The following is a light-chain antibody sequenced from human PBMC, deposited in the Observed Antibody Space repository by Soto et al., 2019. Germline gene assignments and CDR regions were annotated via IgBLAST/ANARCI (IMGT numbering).Light chain of an antibody. V-gene: IGKV1-9*01. Sequence: IQLTQSPSSLSASVGDRVTITCRASEGISGRLAWYQRKPGKVPTLLISPASSFQSGVPSRFSGSASGTDFSLTITSRQPEDCATDYCLQLYRYPLTLGGGTTVDIK. CDR2: PAS. CDR1: EGISGR. CDR3: LQLYRYPLT. J-gene: IGKJ4*01.